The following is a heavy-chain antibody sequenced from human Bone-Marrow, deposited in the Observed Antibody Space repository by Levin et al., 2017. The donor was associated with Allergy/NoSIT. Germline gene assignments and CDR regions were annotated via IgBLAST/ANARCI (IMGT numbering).Heavy chain of an antibody. D-gene: IGHD3-3*01. V-gene: IGHV3-49*03. J-gene: IGHJ6*02. Sequence: GGSLRLSCTGSGFGFGDYGMSWFRQAPGKGLEWVGFITSKGYGGTAEYAATVKGRFTISREDSKSTAHLEMHSLETDDTAVYYCARGPQIYDHSGIDVWGQGTNVTVSS. CDR3: ARGPQIYDHSGIDV. CDR1: GFGFGDYG. CDR2: ITSKGYGGTA.